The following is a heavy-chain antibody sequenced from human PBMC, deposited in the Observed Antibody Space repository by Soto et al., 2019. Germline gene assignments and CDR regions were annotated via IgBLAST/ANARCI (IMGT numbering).Heavy chain of an antibody. CDR2: IYYSGST. D-gene: IGHD2-15*01. Sequence: PSETLSLTCTVSGGSISSDYWSWIRQPPGKGLEWIGYIYYSGSTNYNPSLKSRVTISVDTSKNQFSLKLSSVTAADTAVYYCARGGYCSGGSCSNYYYYYYMDVWGKGTTVTVSS. V-gene: IGHV4-59*01. CDR1: GGSISSDY. CDR3: ARGGYCSGGSCSNYYYYYYMDV. J-gene: IGHJ6*03.